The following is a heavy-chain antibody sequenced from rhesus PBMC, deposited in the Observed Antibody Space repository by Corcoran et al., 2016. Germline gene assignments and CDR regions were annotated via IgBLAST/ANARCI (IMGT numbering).Heavy chain of an antibody. Sequence: QLQLQESGPGLVKPSETLSLPCAVSGGSISGYYWSWLLQPPGKGLEWIGNIDGNIAGTNYNPSLKSRVTISKDTSKNQFSLKLSSVTAADTAVYYCARLGLYWGDYYGVDYWGQGVLVTVSS. CDR2: IDGNIAGT. J-gene: IGHJ4*01. D-gene: IGHD3-34*01. CDR1: GGSISGYY. CDR3: ARLGLYWGDYYGVDY. V-gene: IGHV4-81*01.